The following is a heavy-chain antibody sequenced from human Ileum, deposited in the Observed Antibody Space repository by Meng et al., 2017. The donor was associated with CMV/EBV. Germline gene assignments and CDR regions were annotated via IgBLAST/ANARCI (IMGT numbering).Heavy chain of an antibody. V-gene: IGHV1-18*01. Sequence: ASVKVSCKASGYTFTRYGISWVRQAPGQGLEWMGWISAYNGNTNYAQKLQGRVTMTTNTSTSTAYMELRSLRSDDTAVYYCARDRKGGWFYPWGQGTLVTVPQ. D-gene: IGHD1-14*01. CDR1: GYTFTRYG. CDR3: ARDRKGGWFYP. J-gene: IGHJ5*02. CDR2: ISAYNGNT.